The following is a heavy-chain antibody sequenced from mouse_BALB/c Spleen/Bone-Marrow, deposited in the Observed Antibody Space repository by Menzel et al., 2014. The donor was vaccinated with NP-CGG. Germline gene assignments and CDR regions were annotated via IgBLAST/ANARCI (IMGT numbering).Heavy chain of an antibody. Sequence: EVKLQESGAELVKPGASVKLSCTASGFNIKDTYIHWVKQRPEQGLEWIVRIDPANGNTKYDPKFQGKATIAADTSSNTAYLHLSSLTSEDTAVYYCARYRYYGSSGWDYWGQGTSVTVSS. D-gene: IGHD1-1*01. J-gene: IGHJ4*01. CDR2: IDPANGNT. CDR1: GFNIKDTY. CDR3: ARYRYYGSSGWDY. V-gene: IGHV14-3*02.